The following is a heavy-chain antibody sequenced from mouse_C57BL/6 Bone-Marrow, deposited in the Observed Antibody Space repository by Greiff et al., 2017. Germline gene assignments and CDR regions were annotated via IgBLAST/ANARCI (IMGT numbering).Heavy chain of an antibody. CDR3: ASAIFFMDY. V-gene: IGHV1-42*01. J-gene: IGHJ4*01. Sequence: EVQLQQSGPELVKPGASVKISCKASGYSFTGYYMNWVKQSPEKGLEWIGGINPSTGGTTYNQKFKAKATLTVDTSSSTAYMQLKSLTSEDSAVYYCASAIFFMDYWGQGTSVTVSS. CDR2: INPSTGGT. CDR1: GYSFTGYY.